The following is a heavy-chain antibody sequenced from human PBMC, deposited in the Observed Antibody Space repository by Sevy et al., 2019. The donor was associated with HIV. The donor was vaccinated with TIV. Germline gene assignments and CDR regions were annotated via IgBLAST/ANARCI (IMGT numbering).Heavy chain of an antibody. CDR3: AGGGKRFLEWGGGENYFDY. Sequence: GGSLRLSCAASGFTFSSYVMHWVRQAPGKGLEWVAVISYDGSNKYYADSVKGRFTISRDNSKNTLYRQMNSLRAEDTAVYYCAGGGKRFLEWGGGENYFDYWGQGTLVTVSS. CDR1: GFTFSSYV. V-gene: IGHV3-30-3*01. D-gene: IGHD3-3*01. J-gene: IGHJ4*02. CDR2: ISYDGSNK.